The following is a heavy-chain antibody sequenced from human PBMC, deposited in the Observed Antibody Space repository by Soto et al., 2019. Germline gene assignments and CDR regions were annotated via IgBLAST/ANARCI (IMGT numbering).Heavy chain of an antibody. CDR1: GFTFSSYA. D-gene: IGHD3-10*01. CDR2: ISYDGSNK. J-gene: IGHJ6*02. CDR3: ARDAATYSGPAHYYYYYGMDV. V-gene: IGHV3-30-3*01. Sequence: PGGSLRLSCAASGFTFSSYAMHWVRQAPGKGLEWVAVISYDGSNKYYADSVKGRFTISRDNSKNTLYLQMNSLRAEDTAVYYCARDAATYSGPAHYYYYYGMDVWGQGTTVTVSS.